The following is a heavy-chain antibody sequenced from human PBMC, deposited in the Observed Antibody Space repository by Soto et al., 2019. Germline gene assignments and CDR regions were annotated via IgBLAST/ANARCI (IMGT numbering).Heavy chain of an antibody. Sequence: QVQLQESGPGLVKPSQTLSLTCTVSGGSISSGGYYWNWIRQPPGKGLEWIGYLYYSGSTDYNPSLLSRATISVDTSKNPFSLQVSSVTAADTAVYYCAGSVSPWGQGTLVTVSS. J-gene: IGHJ5*02. V-gene: IGHV4-31*03. CDR2: LYYSGST. CDR1: GGSISSGGYY. CDR3: AGSVSP.